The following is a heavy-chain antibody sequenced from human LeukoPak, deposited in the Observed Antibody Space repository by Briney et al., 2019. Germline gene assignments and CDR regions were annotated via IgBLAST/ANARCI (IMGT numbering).Heavy chain of an antibody. CDR1: GFTVSSNY. J-gene: IGHJ6*04. D-gene: IGHD2-2*01. CDR2: IYSGGST. V-gene: IGHV3-53*01. CDR3: ASGPIVVVPAANPYGMDV. Sequence: GGSLRLSCAASGFTVSSNYMSWVRQAPGKALEWVSVIYSGGSTYYADSVKGRFTISRDNSKNTLYLQMNSLRAEDTAVYYCASGPIVVVPAANPYGMDVWGKGTTVTVSS.